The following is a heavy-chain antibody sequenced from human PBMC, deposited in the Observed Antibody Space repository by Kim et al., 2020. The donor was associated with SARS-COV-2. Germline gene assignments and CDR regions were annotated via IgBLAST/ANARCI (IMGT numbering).Heavy chain of an antibody. CDR2: INHSGST. CDR1: GGSFSGYY. J-gene: IGHJ4*02. D-gene: IGHD1-26*01. Sequence: SETLSLTCGVYGGSFSGYYWSWIRQPPGKGLEWIGEINHSGSTNYNPSLKSRVSISVDTSKNQFSLKLSSVTAADTAVYYCARVSGVGAIDYWGQGAQVTVSS. CDR3: ARVSGVGAIDY. V-gene: IGHV4-34*01.